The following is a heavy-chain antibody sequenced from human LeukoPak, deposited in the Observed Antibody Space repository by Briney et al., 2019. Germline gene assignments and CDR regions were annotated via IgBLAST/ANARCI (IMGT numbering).Heavy chain of an antibody. CDR1: GFTFSSYD. Sequence: GGSLRLSCAASGFTFSSYDMHWVRQATGKGLEWVSAIGTAGDTYYPGSAKGRFTISRENAKNSLYLQMNSLRAGDTAVYYCARVRYYYDSSGYYPHPYFDYWGQGTLVTVSS. J-gene: IGHJ4*02. D-gene: IGHD3-22*01. CDR3: ARVRYYYDSSGYYPHPYFDY. CDR2: IGTAGDT. V-gene: IGHV3-13*01.